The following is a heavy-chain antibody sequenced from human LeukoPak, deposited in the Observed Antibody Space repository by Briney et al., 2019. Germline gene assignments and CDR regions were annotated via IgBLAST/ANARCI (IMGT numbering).Heavy chain of an antibody. D-gene: IGHD4-17*01. CDR2: ISYDGSNK. J-gene: IGHJ4*02. V-gene: IGHV3-30*03. CDR3: ARGDDNGDYEAID. Sequence: GGSLRLSCAASGFTFSSYGMHWVRQAPGKGLEWVAVISYDGSNKYYADSVKGRFTISRDNSKNTLYLQMNSLRAEDTAVYYCARGDDNGDYEAIDWGQGTLVTVSS. CDR1: GFTFSSYG.